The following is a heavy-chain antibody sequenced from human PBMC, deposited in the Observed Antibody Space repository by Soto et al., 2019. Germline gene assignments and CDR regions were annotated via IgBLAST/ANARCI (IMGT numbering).Heavy chain of an antibody. CDR2: INPKSDDT. V-gene: IGHV1-2*02. CDR3: ARVSLRVVAATWSCYDY. D-gene: IGHD2-15*01. CDR1: GYPFSDNQ. Sequence: ASVKVSCKASGYPFSDNQIHWLRRAPGQGLEWMGRINPKSDDTNYAQKFQGRVTMTRDTSIDTAYLELTGLTSDDTATYYCARVSLRVVAATWSCYDYWGQGTLVTVSS. J-gene: IGHJ4*02.